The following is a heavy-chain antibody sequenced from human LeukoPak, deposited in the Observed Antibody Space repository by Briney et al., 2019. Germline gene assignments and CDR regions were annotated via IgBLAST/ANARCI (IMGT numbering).Heavy chain of an antibody. CDR3: ARGPPDGYCSSTSCYWSWFDP. V-gene: IGHV1-8*01. J-gene: IGHJ5*02. CDR1: GYTFTSYD. D-gene: IGHD2-2*03. CDR2: MNPNSGNT. Sequence: GASVKVSCKASGYTFTSYDINWVRQATGQGLEWMGWMNPNSGNTCYAQKFQGRVTMTRNTSISTAYMELSSLRSEDTAVYYCARGPPDGYCSSTSCYWSWFDPWGQGTLVTVSS.